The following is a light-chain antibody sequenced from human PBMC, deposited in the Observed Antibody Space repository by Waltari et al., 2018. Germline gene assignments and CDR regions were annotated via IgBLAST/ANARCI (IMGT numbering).Light chain of an antibody. Sequence: QSVLTQPPSASEAARKSVTMSCSGGRSNIGNNAVSWYQQLPGTAPKLLIYYNEQRAPDVSDRFSGSKSGTSASLAISGLQTDDEADYYCAAWDDRLSGWVFGGGTRLTVL. V-gene: IGLV1-36*01. CDR2: YNE. J-gene: IGLJ3*02. CDR3: AAWDDRLSGWV. CDR1: RSNIGNNA.